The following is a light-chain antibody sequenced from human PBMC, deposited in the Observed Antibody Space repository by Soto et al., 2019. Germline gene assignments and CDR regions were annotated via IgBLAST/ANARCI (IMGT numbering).Light chain of an antibody. CDR1: GNDVGGYNY. CDR2: DVS. CDR3: CSNAGGPDV. Sequence: QSALSQPRSVSGSPGQSVAISCTGTGNDVGGYNYVSWYQQHPGRVPKVIIYDVSQRPSGVPDRFSGSKSGNTASLTISDLQAEDEADYYCCSNAGGPDVFGSGTKVTVL. V-gene: IGLV2-11*01. J-gene: IGLJ1*01.